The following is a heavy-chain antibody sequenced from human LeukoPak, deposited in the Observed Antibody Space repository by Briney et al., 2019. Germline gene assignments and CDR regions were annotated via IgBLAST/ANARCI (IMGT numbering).Heavy chain of an antibody. V-gene: IGHV4-59*11. J-gene: IGHJ5*02. CDR3: ARDGYCSSTSCYTGFDP. D-gene: IGHD2-2*02. CDR2: IYYSGST. Sequence: SETLSLTCTVSGGSISSHYWSWIRRPPGKGLEWIGYIYYSGSTNYNPSLKSRVTISVDTSKNQFSLKLSSVTAADTAVYYCARDGYCSSTSCYTGFDPWGQGTLVTVSS. CDR1: GGSISSHY.